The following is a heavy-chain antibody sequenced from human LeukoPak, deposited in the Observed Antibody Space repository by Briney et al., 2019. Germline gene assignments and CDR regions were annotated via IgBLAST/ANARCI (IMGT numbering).Heavy chain of an antibody. Sequence: GESLKISCKDSGSTFTGHWIGWVRQMPGKGLEWMGVIYPADSETTYSPSFQGQVTISADKSISTAYLQWSSLKASDTAMYYCATPTTGCSSTSCYLLFWGQGTLVTVSS. D-gene: IGHD2-2*01. CDR1: GSTFTGHW. V-gene: IGHV5-51*01. J-gene: IGHJ4*02. CDR2: IYPADSET. CDR3: ATPTTGCSSTSCYLLF.